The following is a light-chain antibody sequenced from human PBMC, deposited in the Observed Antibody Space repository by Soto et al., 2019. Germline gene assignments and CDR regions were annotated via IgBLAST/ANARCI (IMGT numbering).Light chain of an antibody. J-gene: IGKJ1*01. CDR1: QNIYIW. CDR2: KAS. CDR3: QQYNGLPTWT. Sequence: EIQMTQTPSTLSASVGDRVTITCRASQNIYIWLAWYQKKPGKAPNLLIYKASTLQSGVPSRFSGNGSGTEFTLTITSLQPDDSATYYCQQYNGLPTWTFGQRSNV. V-gene: IGKV1-5*03.